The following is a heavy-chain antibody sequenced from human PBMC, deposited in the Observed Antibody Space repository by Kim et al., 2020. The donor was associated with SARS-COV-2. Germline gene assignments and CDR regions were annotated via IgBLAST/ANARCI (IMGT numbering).Heavy chain of an antibody. CDR2: IIPIFGTA. CDR1: GGTFSSYA. J-gene: IGHJ4*02. D-gene: IGHD3-22*01. V-gene: IGHV1-69*13. Sequence: SVKVSCKASGGTFSSYAISWVRQAPGQGLEWMGGIIPIFGTANYAQKFQGRVTITADESTSTAYMELSSLRSEDTAVYYCARGSLTYYYDSSGYYYWGYWGQGTLVTVSS. CDR3: ARGSLTYYYDSSGYYYWGY.